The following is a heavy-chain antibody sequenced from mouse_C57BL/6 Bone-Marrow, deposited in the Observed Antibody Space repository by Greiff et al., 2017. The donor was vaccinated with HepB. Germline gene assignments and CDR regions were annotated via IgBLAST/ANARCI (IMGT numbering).Heavy chain of an antibody. CDR3: AKNPYDGYYFYAMDY. CDR2: IWRGGST. D-gene: IGHD2-3*01. Sequence: QVQLQQSGPGLVQPSQSLSITCTVSGFSLTSYGVHWVRQSPGKGLEWLGVIWRGGSTDYNAAFMSRLSITKDNSKSQVFVKMNSLQADDTAIYYCAKNPYDGYYFYAMDYWGQGTSVTVSS. V-gene: IGHV2-5*01. CDR1: GFSLTSYG. J-gene: IGHJ4*01.